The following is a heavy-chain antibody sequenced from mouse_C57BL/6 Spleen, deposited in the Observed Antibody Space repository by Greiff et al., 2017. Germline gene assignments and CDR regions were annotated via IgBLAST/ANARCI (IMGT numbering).Heavy chain of an antibody. J-gene: IGHJ1*03. V-gene: IGHV5-6*01. D-gene: IGHD1-1*01. Sequence: EVQLVESGGDLVKPGGSLKLSCAASGFTFSSYGMSWVRRTPDKRLEWVATISSGGSYTYYPDSVKGRFTISRDNAKNTLYLQMSSLKSEDTAMYYCARQGLLRFNWYFDVWGTGTTVTVSS. CDR1: GFTFSSYG. CDR2: ISSGGSYT. CDR3: ARQGLLRFNWYFDV.